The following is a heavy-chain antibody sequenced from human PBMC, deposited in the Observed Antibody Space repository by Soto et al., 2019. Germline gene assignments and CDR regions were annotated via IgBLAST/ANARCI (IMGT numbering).Heavy chain of an antibody. CDR2: ITSAGST. J-gene: IGHJ4*02. V-gene: IGHV3-23*01. D-gene: IGHD2-15*01. Sequence: EVQLLESGGDLAQPGGSLRLICAASGFTFSNYAMTWVRQSPGKGLEWVSTITSAGSTFYGDTVKGRFTISRDNSKSTLYLQMNSLGAEDTAVYYCAKTDKFRSQCSGCANHFDSWGEGTLVTVSS. CDR1: GFTFSNYA. CDR3: AKTDKFRSQCSGCANHFDS.